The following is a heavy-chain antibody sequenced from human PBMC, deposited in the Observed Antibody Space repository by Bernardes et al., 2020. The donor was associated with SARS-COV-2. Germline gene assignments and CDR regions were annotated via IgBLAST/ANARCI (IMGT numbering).Heavy chain of an antibody. CDR2: ISGSGGST. CDR1: GFTFSSYA. V-gene: IGHV3-23*01. D-gene: IGHD5-18*01. Sequence: SLSLSCAASGFTFSSYAMSWVRQAPGKGLEWVSAISGSGGSTYYADSVKGRFTISRENAKNSLYLQMNNLRAGDTAVYYCARGSYGYLGLMDVWGQGKTVTVSS. J-gene: IGHJ6*02. CDR3: ARGSYGYLGLMDV.